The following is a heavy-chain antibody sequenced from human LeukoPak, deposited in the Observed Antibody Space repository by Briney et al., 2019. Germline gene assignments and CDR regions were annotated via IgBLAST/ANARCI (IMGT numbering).Heavy chain of an antibody. Sequence: GGSLRLSCAASGFTVSSNYMSWVRQAPGKGLEWVSVIYSGGSTSYADSVKGRFTISRDNSKNTLYLQMNSLRAEDTAVYYCAKLLGYCSGGSCYGFDYWGQGTLVTVSS. V-gene: IGHV3-53*01. CDR2: IYSGGST. J-gene: IGHJ4*02. CDR1: GFTVSSNY. D-gene: IGHD2-15*01. CDR3: AKLLGYCSGGSCYGFDY.